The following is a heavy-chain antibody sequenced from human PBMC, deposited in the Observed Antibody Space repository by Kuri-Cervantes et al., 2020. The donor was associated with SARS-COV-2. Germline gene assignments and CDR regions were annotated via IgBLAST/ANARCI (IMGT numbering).Heavy chain of an antibody. CDR2: INHSGST. D-gene: IGHD6-6*01. Sequence: SETLSLTCAVCGGSFSGYYWSWIRQPPGKGLEWIGEINHSGSTNYNPSLKSRVTISVDTSKNQFSLKLSSVTAADTAVYYCARVLRGRAARPNGYYYYGMDVWGQGTTVTVSS. CDR3: ARVLRGRAARPNGYYYYGMDV. CDR1: GGSFSGYY. V-gene: IGHV4-34*01. J-gene: IGHJ6*02.